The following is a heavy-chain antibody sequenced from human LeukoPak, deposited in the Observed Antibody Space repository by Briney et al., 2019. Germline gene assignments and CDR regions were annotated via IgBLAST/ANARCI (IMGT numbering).Heavy chain of an antibody. CDR1: GGTFSSYA. CDR3: ARLSDILTGYYGY. Sequence: SVKVSCKASGGTFSSYAISWVRQAPGQGLEWMGGIIPIFGTANYAQKFQGRVTITADKSTSTAYMELNSLRSEDTAVYYCARLSDILTGYYGYWGQGTLVTVSS. V-gene: IGHV1-69*06. D-gene: IGHD3-9*01. CDR2: IIPIFGTA. J-gene: IGHJ4*02.